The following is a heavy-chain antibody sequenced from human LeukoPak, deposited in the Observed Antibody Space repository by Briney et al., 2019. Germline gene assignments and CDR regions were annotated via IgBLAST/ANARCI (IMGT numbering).Heavy chain of an antibody. Sequence: ASVKVSCKASGYSFTTYYVHCVRQAPGQGLEWAGVINPNDGGTISAQKLQDRVTLTRDTSTSTVYVELNSLKPDGTAVYYCARGPLLGYDTNDSGFDIWGQGTLVTASS. J-gene: IGHJ3*02. V-gene: IGHV1-46*04. CDR1: GYSFTTYY. CDR2: INPNDGGT. CDR3: ARGPLLGYDTNDSGFDI. D-gene: IGHD3-16*01.